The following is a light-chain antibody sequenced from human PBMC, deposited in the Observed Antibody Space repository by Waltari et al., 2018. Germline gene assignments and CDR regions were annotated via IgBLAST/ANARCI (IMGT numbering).Light chain of an antibody. CDR1: QSVLYSSNNKNY. V-gene: IGKV4-1*01. CDR2: WAS. J-gene: IGKJ4*01. Sequence: LGERATINCKSSQSVLYSSNNKNYLAWYQQKPGQPPKLLIYWASTRESGVPDRFSGSGSGTDFTLTISSLQAEDVAVYYCQQYYSTPLTFGGGTKVEIK. CDR3: QQYYSTPLT.